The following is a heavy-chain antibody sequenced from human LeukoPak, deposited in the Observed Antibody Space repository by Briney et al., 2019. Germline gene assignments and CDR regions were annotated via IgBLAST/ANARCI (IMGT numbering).Heavy chain of an antibody. CDR1: GFIFSHYG. CDR3: ARDAQRGFDYSNSLRY. D-gene: IGHD4-11*01. CDR2: IWSDGSNR. J-gene: IGHJ4*01. Sequence: GGSLRLSCAASGFIFSHYGMHWVRQAPGKGLEWVAVIWSDGSNRFYAGSVKGRFTISRDNAQNTVFLQMNSLRAEDTAMYYCARDAQRGFDYSNSLRYWGHGALVTVSS. V-gene: IGHV3-33*01.